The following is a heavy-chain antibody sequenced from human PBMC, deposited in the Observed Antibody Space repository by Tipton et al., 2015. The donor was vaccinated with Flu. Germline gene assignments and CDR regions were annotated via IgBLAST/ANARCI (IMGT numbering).Heavy chain of an antibody. J-gene: IGHJ4*02. D-gene: IGHD3-3*01. CDR3: AKEGQRDFWSGYYRAFDY. V-gene: IGHV3-23*01. CDR1: GFTFSTDG. Sequence: SLRLSCAASGFTFSTDGISWVRQVPGRGLEWVSGLRGSPGSTYYADSVKGRFTISRDTSKNTLYLQMNSLRAEDTAFYYCAKEGQRDFWSGYYRAFDYWGQGTLGTVSS. CDR2: LRGSPGST.